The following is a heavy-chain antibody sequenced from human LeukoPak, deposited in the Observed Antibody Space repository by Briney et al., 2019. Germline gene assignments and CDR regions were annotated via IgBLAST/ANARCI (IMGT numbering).Heavy chain of an antibody. Sequence: GGSLRLSCAASGFTFSDYYMSWIRQAPGKGLEWVSYITNNGRKTYYADSMKGRLTISRDNAKNSLFLQMNSLRAEDTALYYCARAGMDGRGYYQGFDYWGQGTLVTVSS. CDR3: ARAGMDGRGYYQGFDY. D-gene: IGHD3-22*01. J-gene: IGHJ4*02. CDR1: GFTFSDYY. V-gene: IGHV3-11*04. CDR2: ITNNGRKT.